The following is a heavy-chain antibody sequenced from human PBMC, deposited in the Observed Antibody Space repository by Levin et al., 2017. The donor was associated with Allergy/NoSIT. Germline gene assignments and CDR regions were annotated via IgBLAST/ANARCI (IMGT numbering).Heavy chain of an antibody. V-gene: IGHV3-11*03. J-gene: IGHJ4*02. CDR2: ISSSSSYT. Sequence: GGSLRLSCAASGFTFSDYYMSWIRQAPGKGLEWVSYISSSSSYTNYADSVKGRFTISRDNAKNSLYLQMNSLRAEDTAVYYCARTGSVVPAAISRRSLGWSPIDYWGQGTLVTVSS. D-gene: IGHD2-2*01. CDR3: ARTGSVVPAAISRRSLGWSPIDY. CDR1: GFTFSDYY.